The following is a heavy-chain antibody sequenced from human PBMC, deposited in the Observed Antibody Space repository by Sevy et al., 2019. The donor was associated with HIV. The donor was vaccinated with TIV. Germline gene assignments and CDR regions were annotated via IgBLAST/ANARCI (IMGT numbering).Heavy chain of an antibody. Sequence: GGSLRLYCAASGFTVSSDYMSWVRQAPGKGLEYVSVIYSGGSTYYADSVKGRFTISRDNSKNMLFLQMNSLRAEDTAVYYCARILHYYYGMDVWGQGTTVTVSS. CDR3: ARILHYYYGMDV. CDR2: IYSGGST. V-gene: IGHV3-53*01. CDR1: GFTVSSDY. J-gene: IGHJ6*02.